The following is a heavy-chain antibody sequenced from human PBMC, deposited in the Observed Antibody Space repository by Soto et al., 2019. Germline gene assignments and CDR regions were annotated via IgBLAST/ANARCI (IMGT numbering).Heavy chain of an antibody. CDR1: GYTFTSYG. CDR3: ARWGELLWFGENINHVYYCYYYMDV. J-gene: IGHJ6*03. V-gene: IGHV1-18*01. CDR2: ISAYNGNT. Sequence: QVQLVQSGAEVKKPGASVKVSCKASGYTFTSYGISWVRQAPGHGRERMGWISAYNGNTHYAQKLQGRVTMTTDTYTRTAYMEMRSQRSDDTAVYYCARWGELLWFGENINHVYYCYYYMDVWGKGTTVTVSS. D-gene: IGHD3-10*01.